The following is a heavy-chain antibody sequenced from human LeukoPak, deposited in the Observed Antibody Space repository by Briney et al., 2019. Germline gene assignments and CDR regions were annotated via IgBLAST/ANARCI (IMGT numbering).Heavy chain of an antibody. D-gene: IGHD6-6*01. CDR2: ISSGGSNI. V-gene: IGHV3-21*01. CDR3: ARQRMDYSSYFPGYFDS. CDR1: GFTFSSYT. J-gene: IGHJ4*02. Sequence: GGSLRLSCAASGFTFSSYTMNWVRQTPGKGLEWVSSISSGGSNIYYTDSIKGRFTITRDDARNSLFLQMNSLRAEDTAVYSCARQRMDYSSYFPGYFDSWGQGTLVTVSS.